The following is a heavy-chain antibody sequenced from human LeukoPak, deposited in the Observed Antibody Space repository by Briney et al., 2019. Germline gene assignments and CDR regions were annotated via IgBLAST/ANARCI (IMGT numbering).Heavy chain of an antibody. J-gene: IGHJ4*02. V-gene: IGHV5-51*01. D-gene: IGHD6-6*01. CDR3: ARLPKGARSYYFDY. CDR2: IPGDSDT. CDR1: SCCSITYY. Sequence: LILSWAASCCSITYYIGNWLRQPPEKVLEWVVFIPGDSDTRYSTSFKGQVTISADKSISTAYLKWSSLTASDTAMYYCARLPKGARSYYFDYWGQGTLVTVSS.